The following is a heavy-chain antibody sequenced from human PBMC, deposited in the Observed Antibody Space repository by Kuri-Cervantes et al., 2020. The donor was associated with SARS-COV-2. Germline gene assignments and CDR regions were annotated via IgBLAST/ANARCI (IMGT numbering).Heavy chain of an antibody. J-gene: IGHJ6*03. V-gene: IGHV5-51*01. Sequence: GESLKISCKGSGYSFTSYWIGWVRRRPGTGLEWMGVVYPGDSDIKYSPSFQGQVNISADKSINTAYLQWGSLKASDPATYYCARHVRVDYSKNIGGSRNYYFYYYMDVWGKGTTVTVSS. D-gene: IGHD4-11*01. CDR3: ARHVRVDYSKNIGGSRNYYFYYYMDV. CDR1: GYSFTSYW. CDR2: VYPGDSDI.